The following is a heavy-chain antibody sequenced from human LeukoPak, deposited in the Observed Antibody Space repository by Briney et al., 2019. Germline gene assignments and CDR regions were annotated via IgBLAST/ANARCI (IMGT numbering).Heavy chain of an antibody. V-gene: IGHV3-30*18. CDR2: ISYDGSNK. J-gene: IGHJ4*02. CDR1: GSTFNSYG. D-gene: IGHD5-12*01. Sequence: PGGSLRLSCAASGSTFNSYGMHWVRQAPGKGLEWVAVISYDGSNKYYADFVKGRFTISRDNSKNTLSLQMNGLIPEDTAVYYCAKSVASDAYWGQGTLVTVSS. CDR3: AKSVASDAY.